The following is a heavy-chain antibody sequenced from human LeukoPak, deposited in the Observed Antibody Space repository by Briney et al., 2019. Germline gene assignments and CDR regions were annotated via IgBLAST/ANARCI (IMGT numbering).Heavy chain of an antibody. CDR1: GFTFSSYA. D-gene: IGHD5-12*01. Sequence: GGSLRLSCAASGFTFSSYAMSWARQAPGKGLEWVSAISGGGGSTYSADSVKGRFTISRDNSKNTLYLQMNSLRAEDTAVYYCAKDRGYSGYDPLDFWGQGALVTVSS. J-gene: IGHJ4*02. CDR2: ISGGGGST. CDR3: AKDRGYSGYDPLDF. V-gene: IGHV3-23*01.